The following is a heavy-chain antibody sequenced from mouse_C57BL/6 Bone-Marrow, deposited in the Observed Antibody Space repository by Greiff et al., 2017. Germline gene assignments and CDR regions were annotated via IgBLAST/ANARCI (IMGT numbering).Heavy chain of an antibody. V-gene: IGHV1-66*01. CDR1: GYSFTSYY. CDR2: IYPGSGNT. CDR3: NYSSSYVDY. J-gene: IGHJ2*02. D-gene: IGHD2-5*01. Sequence: VQLQQSGPELVKPGASVKISCKASGYSFTSYYIHWVKQRPGQGLEWIGWIYPGSGNTKYNETFKGKATMTADTSSSTAYMQLSSLTSEDSAVYYCNYSSSYVDYWGQGTSLTVSS.